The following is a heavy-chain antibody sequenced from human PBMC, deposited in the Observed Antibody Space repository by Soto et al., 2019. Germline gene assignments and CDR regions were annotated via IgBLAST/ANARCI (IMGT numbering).Heavy chain of an antibody. Sequence: QVQLVQSGAEVKKPGSSVKVSCKASGGTFSSYTISWVRQAPGQGLEWMGRIIPILGIANYARKFQGRVTITADKSTSTAYMELSSLRSEDTAVYYCARDGPSGYDWGYWGQGTLVTVSS. CDR2: IIPILGIA. V-gene: IGHV1-69*08. CDR1: GGTFSSYT. D-gene: IGHD5-12*01. CDR3: ARDGPSGYDWGY. J-gene: IGHJ4*02.